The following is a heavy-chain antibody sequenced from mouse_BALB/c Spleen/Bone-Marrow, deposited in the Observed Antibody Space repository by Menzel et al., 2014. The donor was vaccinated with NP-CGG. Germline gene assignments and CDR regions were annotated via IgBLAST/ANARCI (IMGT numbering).Heavy chain of an antibody. CDR2: IDPSDRET. J-gene: IGHJ4*01. CDR3: ARALGDGYYYAMDY. Sequence: QVQLQQSGAELVKPGPPVKLSCKASGYTFTSYWMTWVKQRPGRGLEWIGRIDPSDRETHYNQEFKDKATLTVDKSSSTAYIQLCSLTSEDSAVYYCARALGDGYYYAMDYWGQGTSVTVSS. CDR1: GYTFTSYW. V-gene: IGHV1-69*02. D-gene: IGHD2-3*01.